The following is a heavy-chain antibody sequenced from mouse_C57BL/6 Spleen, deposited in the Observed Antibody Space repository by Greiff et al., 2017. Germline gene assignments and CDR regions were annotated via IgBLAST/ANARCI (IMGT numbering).Heavy chain of an antibody. D-gene: IGHD1-1*01. J-gene: IGHJ1*03. CDR1: GYTFTSYW. Sequence: VQLVESGAELVRPGTSVKLSCKASGYTFTSYWMHWVKQRPGQGLEWIGVIDPSDSYTNYNQKFKGKATLAVDTSSSTAYMQLSSLTSEDSAVYYCARDYGSSGGYFDVWGTGTTVTVSS. CDR2: IDPSDSYT. V-gene: IGHV1-59*01. CDR3: ARDYGSSGGYFDV.